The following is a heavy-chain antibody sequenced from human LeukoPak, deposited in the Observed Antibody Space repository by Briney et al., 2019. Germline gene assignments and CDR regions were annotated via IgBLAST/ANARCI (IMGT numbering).Heavy chain of an antibody. J-gene: IGHJ4*02. Sequence: ASVKVSCKTSGYTFNNFGITWVRQAPGQGLEWMGWISIGDGRTHYGRKFQDRVSITREMSSNTAFLELSSLRSDDTAFYFCSRSYYSSSWYYFDHWGQGTLVTVSS. V-gene: IGHV1-18*01. CDR2: ISIGDGRT. D-gene: IGHD2-15*01. CDR3: SRSYYSSSWYYFDH. CDR1: GYTFNNFG.